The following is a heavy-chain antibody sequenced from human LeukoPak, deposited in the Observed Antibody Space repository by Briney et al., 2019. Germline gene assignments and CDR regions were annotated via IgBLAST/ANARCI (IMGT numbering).Heavy chain of an antibody. CDR3: ARAVGAEYSGYDFFY. Sequence: GGSLRLSCAASGSTFSSYSMNWVRQAPGKGLEWVSYISSSSSTIYYADSVKGRFTISRDNAKNSLYLQMNSLRAEDTAVYYCARAVGAEYSGYDFFYWGQGTLVTVSS. V-gene: IGHV3-48*01. J-gene: IGHJ4*02. CDR1: GSTFSSYS. CDR2: ISSSSSTI. D-gene: IGHD5-12*01.